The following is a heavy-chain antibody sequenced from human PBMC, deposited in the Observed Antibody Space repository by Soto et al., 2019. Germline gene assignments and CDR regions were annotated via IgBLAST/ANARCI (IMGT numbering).Heavy chain of an antibody. J-gene: IGHJ6*02. D-gene: IGHD3-3*01. Sequence: SVKVSCKASGGTFSSYAISWLRQSPGQGLEWMGGIIPIFGTANYAQKFQGRVTITADESTSTAYMELSSLRSEDTAVYYCGFWKGDSARGYYYYGMDVWGQGTTVTVSS. CDR3: GFWKGDSARGYYYYGMDV. V-gene: IGHV1-69*13. CDR2: IIPIFGTA. CDR1: GGTFSSYA.